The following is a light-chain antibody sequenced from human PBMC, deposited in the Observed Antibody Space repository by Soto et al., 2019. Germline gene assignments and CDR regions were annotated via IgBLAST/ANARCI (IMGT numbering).Light chain of an antibody. CDR3: SSFTSTSTYV. J-gene: IGLJ1*01. Sequence: QSALTQPASLSESPGQSVTISCTGTSSDVGGYNYVSWYQQHPGKAPKLMIYEVNNRPSGISNRFSGSKSGNTASLTISGLQAEDEADYYCSSFTSTSTYVFGTGTKLTVL. CDR2: EVN. V-gene: IGLV2-14*01. CDR1: SSDVGGYNY.